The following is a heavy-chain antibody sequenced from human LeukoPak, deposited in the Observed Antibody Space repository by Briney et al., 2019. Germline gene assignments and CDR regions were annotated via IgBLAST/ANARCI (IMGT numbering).Heavy chain of an antibody. D-gene: IGHD6-13*01. Sequence: PSQTLSLTCTVSGGSISSGGYYWSWIRQPAGKGLEWIGRIYTSGSTNYNPSLKSRVTISVDTSKNQFSLKLSSVTAADTAVYYCARVDGRSSSWYVHPFDYWGQGTLVTVSS. CDR1: GGSISSGGYY. J-gene: IGHJ4*02. CDR2: IYTSGST. V-gene: IGHV4-61*02. CDR3: ARVDGRSSSWYVHPFDY.